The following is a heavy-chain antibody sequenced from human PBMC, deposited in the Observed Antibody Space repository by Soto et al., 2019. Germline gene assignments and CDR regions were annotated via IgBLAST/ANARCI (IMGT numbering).Heavy chain of an antibody. CDR2: ISSAGSKK. CDR3: ATETGDVHGDYGVSFSR. CDR1: GFSFSGFA. V-gene: IGHV3-30-3*01. D-gene: IGHD4-17*01. Sequence: QVHLVESGGGVVQPGRSLRLSCAASGFSFSGFAMHWVRQAPGKGLEWVALISSAGSKKSYADSVKGRFTISRGNYKNTMRLDRNSLRAQHTALSNCATETGDVHGDYGVSFSRWGKGKLMPVSS. J-gene: IGHJ4*02.